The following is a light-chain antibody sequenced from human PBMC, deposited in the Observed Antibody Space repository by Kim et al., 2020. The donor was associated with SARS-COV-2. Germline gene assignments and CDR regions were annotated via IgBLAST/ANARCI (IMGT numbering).Light chain of an antibody. Sequence: SSELTQDPAVSVALGQTVRITCQGDSLRSYYASWYQQKPVQAPVLVIYGKNNRPSGIPDRFSGSSSGDTASLTITGAQAEDEADYYCSSRDSSGNHVIFGGGTQLTVL. V-gene: IGLV3-19*01. CDR3: SSRDSSGNHVI. CDR2: GKN. CDR1: SLRSYY. J-gene: IGLJ2*01.